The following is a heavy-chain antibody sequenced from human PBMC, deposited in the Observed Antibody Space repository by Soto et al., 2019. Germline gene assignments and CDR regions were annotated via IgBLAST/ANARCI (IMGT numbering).Heavy chain of an antibody. D-gene: IGHD2-15*01. V-gene: IGHV4-39*01. J-gene: IGHJ6*02. CDR2: IYYSGST. Sequence: QMQLQESGPGLVKPSETLSLTCTVSGDSISTDSYCWGWIRQPPGKGLEWIGSIYYSGSTYYNPSLKSRVTLSVDTSKNQFSLKLSSVTAADTAVYYCARRGVSGGSLTPTDYYYYYYGMDVWGQGTTVTVSS. CDR3: ARRGVSGGSLTPTDYYYYYYGMDV. CDR1: GDSISTDSYC.